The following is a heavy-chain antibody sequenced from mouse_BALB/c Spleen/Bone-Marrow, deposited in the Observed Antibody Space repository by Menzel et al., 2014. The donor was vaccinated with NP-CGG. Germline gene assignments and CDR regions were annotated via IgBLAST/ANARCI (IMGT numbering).Heavy chain of an antibody. Sequence: EVQVVESGGGLVQPGGPLKLSCAASGFDFXRYWMSWVRQAPGIGLEWIGEINPDSSTINYTPSLKDKFIISRDNAKNTLYPQMSKVRSEDTALYYCARNDGFSFGYWGQGTLVTVSA. D-gene: IGHD2-3*01. V-gene: IGHV4-1*02. J-gene: IGHJ3*01. CDR1: GFDFXRYW. CDR2: INPDSSTI. CDR3: ARNDGFSFGY.